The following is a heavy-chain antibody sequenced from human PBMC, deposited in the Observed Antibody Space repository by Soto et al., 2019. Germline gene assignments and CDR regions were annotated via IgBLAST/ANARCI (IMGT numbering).Heavy chain of an antibody. J-gene: IGHJ4*02. D-gene: IGHD5-18*01. CDR2: VHNSGAT. CDR1: GDSISSYY. V-gene: IGHV4-59*12. Sequence: QVQLQESGPGLVKPSETLSLTCIVSGDSISSYYWTWIRQPPGKGLEWIGYVHNSGATHYSPSLQSQVTMSLDTSTNHISLKLSSVTAADTAVYYCARRPGYSSSHIDSWGQGALVTVSS. CDR3: ARRPGYSSSHIDS.